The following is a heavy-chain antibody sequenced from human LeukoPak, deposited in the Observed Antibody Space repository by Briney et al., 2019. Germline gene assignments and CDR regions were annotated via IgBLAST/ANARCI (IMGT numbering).Heavy chain of an antibody. CDR3: ARDPYSSTWSYGMDV. CDR2: TNSDGSST. D-gene: IGHD6-6*01. Sequence: AGTLSLSCTASGFTFSSYWMHWVRPAPGKGLVWVSRTNSDGSSTTYADSVKGRFTIFRDNAKDKLYLQMNSLRAEDTAVYYCARDPYSSTWSYGMDVWGQGTTVTVSS. CDR1: GFTFSSYW. V-gene: IGHV3-74*01. J-gene: IGHJ6*02.